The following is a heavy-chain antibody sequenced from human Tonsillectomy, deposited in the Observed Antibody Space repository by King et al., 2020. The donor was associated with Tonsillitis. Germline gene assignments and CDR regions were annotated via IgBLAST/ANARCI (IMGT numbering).Heavy chain of an antibody. CDR1: DGSISFYY. Sequence: VQLQESGPGLVKPSETLSLTCTVSDGSISFYYWSWIRQPPGKGLEWIGYIHYSGSTKYNPSLKSRVTISVDTSKNQFSLKLSSVTAADTAVYYCARHEATLLAGITGWGQGVLVTVSS. CDR3: ARHEATLLAGITG. CDR2: IHYSGST. V-gene: IGHV4-59*01. D-gene: IGHD3-10*01. J-gene: IGHJ4*02.